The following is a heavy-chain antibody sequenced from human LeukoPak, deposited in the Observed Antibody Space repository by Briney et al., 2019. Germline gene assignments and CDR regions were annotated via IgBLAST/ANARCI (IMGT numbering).Heavy chain of an antibody. CDR1: GDSVSSNSAA. CDR2: TYYRSKWYN. J-gene: IGHJ4*02. D-gene: IGHD3-10*01. Sequence: SQTLSLTCAISGDSVSSNSAAWNWLRQSPSRGLEWLGRTYYRSKWYNDYAVSVKSRITINPDTSKNQFSLQLNSVTPEDTAVYYCARERLTMVRGVIDYWGQGTLVTVSS. V-gene: IGHV6-1*01. CDR3: ARERLTMVRGVIDY.